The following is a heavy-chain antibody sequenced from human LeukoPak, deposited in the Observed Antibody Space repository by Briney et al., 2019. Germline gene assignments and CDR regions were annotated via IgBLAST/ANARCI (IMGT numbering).Heavy chain of an antibody. CDR1: GESFTMFS. CDR3: ARRVTVNFVGLFGEDHNYYYMDV. CDR2: MNPTGST. Sequence: SESLSLTWAVYGESFTMFSWGWIRQTPGEGMEWDGEMNPTGSTNYNPSLKSRFTISIDTSTNQFSLKLSSVTAANTAVYYCARRVTVNFVGLFGEDHNYYYMDVWGKGTTVTVS. J-gene: IGHJ6*03. D-gene: IGHD3-10*02. V-gene: IGHV4-34*01.